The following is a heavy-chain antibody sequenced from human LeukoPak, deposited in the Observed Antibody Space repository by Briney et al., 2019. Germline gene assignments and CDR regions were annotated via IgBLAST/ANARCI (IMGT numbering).Heavy chain of an antibody. Sequence: PGGSLRLSCAASGITFGNNWMHWVRQGPGKGLVWISRINSDGGGAIYADSVKGRFTVSRDNAKNTLYLQMNSLRAEDTAVYSCAKSEQWTWFDPWGQGTLVTVSS. CDR1: GITFGNNW. CDR3: AKSEQWTWFDP. V-gene: IGHV3-74*01. D-gene: IGHD1-26*01. J-gene: IGHJ5*02. CDR2: INSDGGGA.